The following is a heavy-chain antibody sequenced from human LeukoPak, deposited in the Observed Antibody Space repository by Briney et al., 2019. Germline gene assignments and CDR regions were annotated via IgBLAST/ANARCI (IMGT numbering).Heavy chain of an antibody. CDR1: GFTFSSYG. D-gene: IGHD1-1*01. J-gene: IGHJ4*02. CDR2: ISYDGSNK. Sequence: GGSLRLSCAVSGFTFSSYGMHWVRQAPGKGLEWVAVISYDGSNKYYADSVKGRFTISRDNSKNTLYLQMNSLRAEDTAVYYCAKDGAGTTGGTYFDYWGQGTLVTVSS. CDR3: AKDGAGTTGGTYFDY. V-gene: IGHV3-30*18.